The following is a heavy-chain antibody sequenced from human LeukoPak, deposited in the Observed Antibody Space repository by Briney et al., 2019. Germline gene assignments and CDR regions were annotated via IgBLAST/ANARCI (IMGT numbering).Heavy chain of an antibody. CDR3: AREMFSYGYDY. V-gene: IGHV4-59*12. Sequence: SETLSLTCTVSGGSISSYYWSWIRQPPGEGLEWIGYIYYSGSTNYNPSLKSRVTISVDTSKNQFSLKLSSVIAADTAVYYCAREMFSYGYDYWGQGTLVTVSS. D-gene: IGHD5-18*01. J-gene: IGHJ4*02. CDR1: GGSISSYY. CDR2: IYYSGST.